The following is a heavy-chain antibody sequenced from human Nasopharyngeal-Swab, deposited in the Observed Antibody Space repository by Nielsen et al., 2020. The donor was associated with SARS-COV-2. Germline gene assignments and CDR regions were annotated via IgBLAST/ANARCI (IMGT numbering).Heavy chain of an antibody. V-gene: IGHV4-31*02. Sequence: SQTLSLTCVVFGGTLNGFHWKWIRQHPGKGLEWIGYIFYSGSTYYNPSLKSRVTISVDTSKNQFSLKMSSVTAAATAVYYCARDPVNDYVWGSYRIDAFDIWGQGTMVTVSS. CDR1: GGTLNGFH. D-gene: IGHD3-16*02. J-gene: IGHJ3*02. CDR3: ARDPVNDYVWGSYRIDAFDI. CDR2: IFYSGST.